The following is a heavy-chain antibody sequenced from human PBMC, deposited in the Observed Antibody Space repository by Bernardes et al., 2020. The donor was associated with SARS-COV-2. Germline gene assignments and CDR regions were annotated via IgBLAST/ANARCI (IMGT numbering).Heavy chain of an antibody. D-gene: IGHD1-26*01. Sequence: SQTLSLTCAISGDSVSSNSAIWNWIRQSPSRGLEWLGRTYYRSKWYDDCAVAFKGRIAISPDTSKNEFYLQLNSVTPEDTAVYYCVRAGAGNYAGLFGSWGRGTLVTVSS. CDR2: TYYRSKWYD. J-gene: IGHJ4*02. CDR1: GDSVSSNSAI. V-gene: IGHV6-1*01. CDR3: VRAGAGNYAGLFGS.